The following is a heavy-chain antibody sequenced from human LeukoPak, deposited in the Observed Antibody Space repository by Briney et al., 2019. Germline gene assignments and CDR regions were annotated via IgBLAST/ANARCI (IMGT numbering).Heavy chain of an antibody. D-gene: IGHD3-3*01. CDR1: GFTFSSYG. V-gene: IGHV3-30*02. CDR2: IRYDGSNK. J-gene: IGHJ6*04. Sequence: HPGGSLRLSCAASGFTFSSYGMHWVRQAPGKGLEWVAFIRYDGSNKYYADSVKGRFTISRDNSKNTLYLQMNSLRAEDTAVYYCANFIGTVFEWLLAGDVWGKGTTVTVSS. CDR3: ANFIGTVFEWLLAGDV.